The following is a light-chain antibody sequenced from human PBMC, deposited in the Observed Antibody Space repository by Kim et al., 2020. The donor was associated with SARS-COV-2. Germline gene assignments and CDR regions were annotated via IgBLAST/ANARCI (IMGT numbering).Light chain of an antibody. CDR3: MQSLQTPLT. CDR1: QSLLHTSGYHS. J-gene: IGKJ4*01. CDR2: FGS. V-gene: IGKV2-28*01. Sequence: DIVMTQSPLSLPVTPGEPASISCRSSQSLLHTSGYHSLAWYLQKPGQPPQLMIYFGSTRASGVPDRFSGSGSGTDFTLKISRVEAEDFGVYYCMQSLQTPLTFGGGTKLEI.